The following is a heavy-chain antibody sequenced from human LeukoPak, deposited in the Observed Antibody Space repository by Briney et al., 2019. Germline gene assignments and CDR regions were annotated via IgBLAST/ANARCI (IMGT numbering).Heavy chain of an antibody. CDR1: GGSISSSSYY. V-gene: IGHV4-39*01. J-gene: IGHJ4*02. CDR3: ARQDVVVVAATPDVFDY. D-gene: IGHD2-15*01. Sequence: PSETLSLTCTVSGGSISSSSYYRGWIRQPPGKGLEWIGSIYYSGSTYYNPSLKSRVTISVDTSKNQFSLKLGSVTAADTAVYYCARQDVVVVAATPDVFDYWGQGTLVTVSS. CDR2: IYYSGST.